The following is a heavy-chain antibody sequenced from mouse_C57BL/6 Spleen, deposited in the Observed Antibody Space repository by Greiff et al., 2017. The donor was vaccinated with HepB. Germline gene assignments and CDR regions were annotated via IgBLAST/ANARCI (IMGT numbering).Heavy chain of an antibody. CDR2: ISDGGSYT. V-gene: IGHV5-4*03. D-gene: IGHD1-1*01. Sequence: DVKLVESGGGLVKPGGSLKLSCAASGFTFSSYAMSWVRQTPEKRLEWVATISDGGSYTYYPDNVKGRFTISRDNAKNNLYLQISHLKSEDTAMYYCARGGTTVEYYFDYWGQGTTLTVSS. CDR1: GFTFSSYA. J-gene: IGHJ2*01. CDR3: ARGGTTVEYYFDY.